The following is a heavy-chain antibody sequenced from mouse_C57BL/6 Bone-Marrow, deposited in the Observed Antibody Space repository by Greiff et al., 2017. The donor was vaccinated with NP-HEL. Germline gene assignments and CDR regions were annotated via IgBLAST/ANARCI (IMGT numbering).Heavy chain of an antibody. V-gene: IGHV1-75*01. D-gene: IGHD1-1*01. Sequence: VQLQQSGPELVKPGASVKISCKASGYTFTDYYINWVKQRPGQGLEWIGWIFPGSGSTNYNEKFKGKATLTVDKSSSTAYMLLSSLISEVSAVYFCATSSVVARYVDVWGTGTTVTVSS. CDR3: ATSSVVARYVDV. J-gene: IGHJ1*03. CDR2: IFPGSGST. CDR1: GYTFTDYY.